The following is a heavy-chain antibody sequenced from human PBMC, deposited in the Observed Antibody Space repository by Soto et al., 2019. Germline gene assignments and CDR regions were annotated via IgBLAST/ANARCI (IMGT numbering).Heavy chain of an antibody. CDR3: ARDPGYRNGMDV. D-gene: IGHD5-18*01. CDR1: GFTVSSDY. CDR2: VYSGGTT. V-gene: IGHV3-66*01. Sequence: GGSLRLSCAASGFTVSSDYMTWVRQAPGKGLEWLSTVYSGGTTYYADSVKGRFIISRDNSKNALFLQMNNLRVEDTAMYYCARDPGYRNGMDVWGQGTTVTVSS. J-gene: IGHJ6*02.